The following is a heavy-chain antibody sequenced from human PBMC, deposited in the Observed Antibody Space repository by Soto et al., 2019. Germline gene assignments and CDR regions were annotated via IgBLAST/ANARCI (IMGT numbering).Heavy chain of an antibody. D-gene: IGHD6-13*01. CDR3: AKDHSSSQIDY. V-gene: IGHV3-30*18. CDR2: ISYDGSNK. CDR1: GFMFSSYD. J-gene: IGHJ4*02. Sequence: QVQLVESGGGVVQHGRSLRLSCAASGFMFSSYDMHWVRQAPGKGLEWVAVISYDGSNKYADSVKGRFTISRDNSKNTLYLQMNSLRVEDTAVYYCAKDHSSSQIDYWGQGTLVTVSS.